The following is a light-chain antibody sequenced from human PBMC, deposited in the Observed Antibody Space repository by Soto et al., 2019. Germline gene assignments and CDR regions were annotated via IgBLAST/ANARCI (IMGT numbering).Light chain of an antibody. CDR1: NSNLGAGYD. Sequence: QSVLTQPPSVSGAPGQRVTISCTGNNSNLGAGYDVHWYQQLPGAAPKLVIFGNRNRPSGVPERFSGSKSGTSASLAISGLQPEDEADYCCAAWDDSLNEYVFGDGTKLTVL. V-gene: IGLV1-40*01. J-gene: IGLJ1*01. CDR3: AAWDDSLNEYV. CDR2: GNR.